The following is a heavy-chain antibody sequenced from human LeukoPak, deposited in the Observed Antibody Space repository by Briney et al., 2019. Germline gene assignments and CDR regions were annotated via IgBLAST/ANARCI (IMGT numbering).Heavy chain of an antibody. CDR2: INTNTGNP. V-gene: IGHV7-4-1*02. CDR1: GYTFTSYA. CDR3: ARGQKWELLIYFDY. J-gene: IGHJ4*02. Sequence: ASVKVSCKASGYTFTSYAMNWVRQAPGQGLGWMGWINTNTGNPTYAQGFTGRFVFSLDTSVSTAYLQISSLKAEDTAVYYCARGQKWELLIYFDYWGQGTLVTVSS. D-gene: IGHD1-26*01.